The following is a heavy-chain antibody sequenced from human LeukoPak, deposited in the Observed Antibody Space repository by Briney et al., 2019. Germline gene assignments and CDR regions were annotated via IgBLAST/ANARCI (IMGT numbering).Heavy chain of an antibody. V-gene: IGHV1-8*01. CDR1: GYTFTSYD. J-gene: IGHJ6*02. CDR2: MNPNGGNT. CDR3: ARGYQEMVYAIRRYYGMDV. D-gene: IGHD2-8*01. Sequence: ASVKVSCKASGYTFTSYDINWVRQATGQGLEWMGWMNPNGGNTGYAQKFQGRVPMTRNTSISTAYMELSSLRSEDTAVYYCARGYQEMVYAIRRYYGMDVWGQGTTVTVSS.